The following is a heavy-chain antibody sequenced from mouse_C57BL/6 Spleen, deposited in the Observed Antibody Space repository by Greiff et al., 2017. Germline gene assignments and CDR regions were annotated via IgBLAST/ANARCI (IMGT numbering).Heavy chain of an antibody. CDR2: ISSGGSYT. CDR1: GFTFSSYG. Sequence: EVKLMESGGDLVKPGGSLKLPCAASGFTFSSYGMSWVRQTPDKRLEWVATISSGGSYTYYPDSVKGRFTISRDNAKNTLYLQMSSLKSEDTAMYYCASYYGSSSFAYWGQGTLVTVSA. CDR3: ASYYGSSSFAY. V-gene: IGHV5-6*01. J-gene: IGHJ3*01. D-gene: IGHD1-1*01.